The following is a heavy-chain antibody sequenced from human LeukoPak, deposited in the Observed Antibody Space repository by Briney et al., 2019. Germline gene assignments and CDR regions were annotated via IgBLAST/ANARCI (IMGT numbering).Heavy chain of an antibody. V-gene: IGHV3-48*01. CDR2: ISTGSSTI. J-gene: IGHJ4*02. Sequence: GGSLRLSCAASGFTFSTYSMIWVRQAPGRGLEWVSYISTGSSTIHYADSVKGRFTISRDNSKNTLYLQMKSLRAEDTAIYYCAKEVSRVTTFYFDYWGQGTLVTVSS. CDR1: GFTFSTYS. D-gene: IGHD4-17*01. CDR3: AKEVSRVTTFYFDY.